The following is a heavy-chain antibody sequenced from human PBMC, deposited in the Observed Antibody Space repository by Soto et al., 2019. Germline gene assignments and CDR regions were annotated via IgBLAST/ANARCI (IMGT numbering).Heavy chain of an antibody. CDR1: GGSISRTDYF. CDR2: IYYSGTT. CDR3: ARGKNYYDSRGYYFDY. D-gene: IGHD3-22*01. Sequence: QVQLQESGPGLVEPSQTLSFTCTVSGGSISRTDYFWSWIRQPPGKGLEWIGYIYYSGTTYYNPSLKSRVTISVDTSRNQFSLNLTSVTAADTAVYYCARGKNYYDSRGYYFDYWGQGTLVTVSS. J-gene: IGHJ4*02. V-gene: IGHV4-30-4*01.